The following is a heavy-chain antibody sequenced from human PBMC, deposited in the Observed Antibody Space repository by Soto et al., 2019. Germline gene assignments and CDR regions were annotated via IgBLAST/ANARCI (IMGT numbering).Heavy chain of an antibody. J-gene: IGHJ3*02. CDR3: TREGNGWYEKSFDI. CDR1: GFTFSSYW. V-gene: IGHV3-74*01. D-gene: IGHD6-19*01. CDR2: IKSDGSRT. Sequence: EVQLVESGGGLVQPGGSLRLSCAASGFTFSSYWMHWVRQTPGKGLEWVSRIKSDGSRTVYAESVKGRFTISRDSAESTVYMQMSSLRVEDTAIYYCTREGNGWYEKSFDIWGQGTPVTVS.